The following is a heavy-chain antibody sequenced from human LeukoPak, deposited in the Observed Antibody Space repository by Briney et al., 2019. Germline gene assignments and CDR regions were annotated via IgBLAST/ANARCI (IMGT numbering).Heavy chain of an antibody. J-gene: IGHJ4*02. CDR1: AVTLSRNSVA. Sequence: SQTLSLTSAISAVTLSRNSVAWDWIRQSPSRGLEWLGRTYYRSKWYNDYAVSVKSRITINPNTSKNQFSLQPNSVTPEDPAVYYCSIDRWSYYFDFWGQGTLVTVSS. V-gene: IGHV6-1*01. D-gene: IGHD6-13*01. CDR3: SIDRWSYYFDF. CDR2: TYYRSKWYN.